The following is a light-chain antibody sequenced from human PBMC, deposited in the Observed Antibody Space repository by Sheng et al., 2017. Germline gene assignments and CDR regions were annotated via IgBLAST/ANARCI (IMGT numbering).Light chain of an antibody. CDR2: AAA. CDR3: QQHLTYPLT. CDR1: QGIHNY. Sequence: DIQMTQSPSAMSASVGDRVTITCRASQGIHNYLAWFQQKPGKVPKRLIFAAANLQSGVPSKFSGSGSGTDFTLTISNLQPEDFATYYCQQHLTYPLTFGGGTKVEI. V-gene: IGKV1-17*03. J-gene: IGKJ4*01.